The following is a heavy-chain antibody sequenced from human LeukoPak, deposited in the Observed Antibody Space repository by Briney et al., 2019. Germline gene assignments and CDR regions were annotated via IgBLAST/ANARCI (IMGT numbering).Heavy chain of an antibody. CDR1: GFTLSSYG. CDR2: IWYDGRNK. D-gene: IGHD6-19*01. J-gene: IGHJ4*02. CDR3: AKEARLVTLDY. Sequence: GGSLRHSCGAWGFTLSSYGMHWVRPAPGKGLEWVADIWYDGRNKYYADSLKGRVTISRDKSKNKLSLKMSSLSAEDTAVYYCAKEARLVTLDYWGQGTLVTVSS. V-gene: IGHV3-33*03.